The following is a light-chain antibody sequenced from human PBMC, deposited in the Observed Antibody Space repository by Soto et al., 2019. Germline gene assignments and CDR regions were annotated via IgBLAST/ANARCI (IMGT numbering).Light chain of an antibody. CDR1: QSIRTY. CDR3: QQRSTPFT. V-gene: IGKV3-11*01. Sequence: EIVLSQSPATLSLSPGERATLSCRASQSIRTYLAWYQQKPGQAPSLLIYDASNRATGIPARFSGSGSGTDFTLTIISLEPEDFAVYYCQQRSTPFTFGPVTKVAIK. J-gene: IGKJ3*01. CDR2: DAS.